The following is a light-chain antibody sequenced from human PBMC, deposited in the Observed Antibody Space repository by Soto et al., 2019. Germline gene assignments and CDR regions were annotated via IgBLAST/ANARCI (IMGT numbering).Light chain of an antibody. CDR2: DAS. J-gene: IGKJ1*01. V-gene: IGKV3-20*01. CDR1: QSVNSHY. Sequence: IVLMQSPGTLSLSPGEGATLSCRASQSVNSHYLAWYQQKPGQAPRVLIYDASSRPTGVPDRCSGSGSGTDFTITISRLEDEDFAVYYCQQDGSPGTFGQGTKVDIK. CDR3: QQDGSPGT.